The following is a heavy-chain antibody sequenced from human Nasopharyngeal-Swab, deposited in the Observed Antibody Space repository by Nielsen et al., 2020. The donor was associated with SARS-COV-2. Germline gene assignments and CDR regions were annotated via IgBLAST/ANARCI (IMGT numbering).Heavy chain of an antibody. D-gene: IGHD3-10*01. CDR1: GGSISSGGYY. CDR3: ARDRRNYYGSGSNNWFDP. CDR2: IYYSGST. J-gene: IGHJ5*02. Sequence: LRLSCTVSGGSISSGGYYWSWIRQHPGKGLEWIGYIYYSGSTYYNPSLKSRVTISVDTSKNQFSLKLSSVTAADTAVYYCARDRRNYYGSGSNNWFDPWGQGTLVTVSS. V-gene: IGHV4-31*03.